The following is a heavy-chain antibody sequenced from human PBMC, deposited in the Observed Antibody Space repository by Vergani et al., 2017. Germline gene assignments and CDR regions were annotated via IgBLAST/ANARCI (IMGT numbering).Heavy chain of an antibody. CDR2: IKQDGSEK. J-gene: IGHJ4*02. CDR1: GFSFSAYW. CDR3: ARAAFYYDSSVYYSVVDY. Sequence: EVQLLESGGGSVQPGESLRLSCVASGFSFSAYWMNWVRQAPGKGLEWVANIKQDGSEKYYVDSVKGRFTISRDNANNLVYLQMSSVRADDTAVYYCARAAFYYDSSVYYSVVDYWGQGTLVTVSS. V-gene: IGHV3-7*01. D-gene: IGHD3-22*01.